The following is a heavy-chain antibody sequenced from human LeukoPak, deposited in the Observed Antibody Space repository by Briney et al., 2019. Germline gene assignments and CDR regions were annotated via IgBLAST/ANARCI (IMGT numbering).Heavy chain of an antibody. Sequence: SETLSLTCTVSGGSVSSGSYYWSWIRQPPGKRLEWIGDIYYSGSTNYNPSLKSRVTISVDTSKNQFSLKLSSVTAADTAVYYCASGGGVVVPAAFYYYGMDVWGKGTTVTVSS. CDR2: IYYSGST. D-gene: IGHD2-2*01. V-gene: IGHV4-61*01. CDR1: GGSVSSGSYY. J-gene: IGHJ6*04. CDR3: ASGGGVVVPAAFYYYGMDV.